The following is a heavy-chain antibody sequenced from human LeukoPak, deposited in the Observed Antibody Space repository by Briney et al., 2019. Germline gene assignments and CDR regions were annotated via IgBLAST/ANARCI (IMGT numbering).Heavy chain of an antibody. V-gene: IGHV4-59*12. J-gene: IGHJ6*03. D-gene: IGHD2-15*01. CDR3: ARDGGYCSGVTCYNHYYYMDV. CDR2: IYYSGST. CDR1: GGSISSYY. Sequence: PSETLPLTCTVSGGSISSYYWSWIRQPPGKGLEWIGYIYYSGSTNYNPSLKSRVTMSVDTSKNLFSLKLTSVTAADTAVYYCARDGGYCSGVTCYNHYYYMDVWGKGTTVTISS.